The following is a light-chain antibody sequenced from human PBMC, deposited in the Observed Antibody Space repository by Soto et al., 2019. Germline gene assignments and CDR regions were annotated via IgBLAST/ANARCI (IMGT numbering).Light chain of an antibody. CDR1: SSDVGGYNS. Sequence: QSALTQPASVSGSPGQSIAISCTGTSSDVGGYNSVSWYQHHPGKAPKLMIYDVSYRPSGVSDRVSGYKSGNTASLTISGLQAEDEADYYCSSYTSSSTLVFGTGTKLTVL. CDR2: DVS. V-gene: IGLV2-14*03. CDR3: SSYTSSSTLV. J-gene: IGLJ1*01.